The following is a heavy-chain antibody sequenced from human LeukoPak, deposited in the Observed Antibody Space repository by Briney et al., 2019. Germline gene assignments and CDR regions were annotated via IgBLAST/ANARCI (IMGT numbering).Heavy chain of an antibody. CDR3: ASGWAFQDY. V-gene: IGHV3-7*01. CDR1: GFTFDDYA. J-gene: IGHJ4*02. Sequence: GGSLRLSCAASGFTFDDYAMHWVRQAPGKGLEWVANINKDGSEKDYVDSVKGRFTISRNNVQNSVYLEMNSLRVEDTAVYYCASGWAFQDYWGQGKLVTVSS. D-gene: IGHD6-19*01. CDR2: INKDGSEK.